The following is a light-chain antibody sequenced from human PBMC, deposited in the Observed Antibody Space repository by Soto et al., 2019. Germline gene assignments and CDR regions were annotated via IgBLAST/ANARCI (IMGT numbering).Light chain of an antibody. Sequence: EIVMTQSPSTLSVSPLERSTLSCRASQSVSSNLAWYQQKPGQAPRLLIYGASTRATGIPARFSGSGSGTEFTLTISSLQSEDFAVYYCQQYNNWWTFGQGTKV. V-gene: IGKV3-15*01. J-gene: IGKJ1*01. CDR1: QSVSSN. CDR3: QQYNNWWT. CDR2: GAS.